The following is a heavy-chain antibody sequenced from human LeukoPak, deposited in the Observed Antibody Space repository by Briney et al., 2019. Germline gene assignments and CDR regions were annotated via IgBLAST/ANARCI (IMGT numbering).Heavy chain of an antibody. CDR3: AREYYYDSSGYYWYFDL. D-gene: IGHD3-22*01. V-gene: IGHV1-68*01. CDR1: GYTFTYCS. CDR2: ITLYNGNT. J-gene: IGHJ2*01. Sequence: ASVKVSCKASGYTFTYCSLRWLQQAPGQGLERMRWITLYNGNTNYAKKFQGRVTITADKSTSTAYMELSSLRSEDTAVYYCAREYYYDSSGYYWYFDLWGRGTLVTVSS.